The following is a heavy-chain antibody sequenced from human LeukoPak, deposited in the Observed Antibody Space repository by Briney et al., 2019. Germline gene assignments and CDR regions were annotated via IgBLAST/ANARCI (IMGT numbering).Heavy chain of an antibody. V-gene: IGHV3-73*01. CDR1: GFTFSGSA. Sequence: GGSLRLSCAASGFTFSGSAMHWVRQASGKGLEWVGRIRSKANNYATAYAASVKGRFTISRDDSKNTVYLQMNSLKTEDTAVYYCRYYDILTGSYQPDYWGQGTLVTVSS. J-gene: IGHJ4*02. CDR3: RYYDILTGSYQPDY. CDR2: IRSKANNYAT. D-gene: IGHD3-9*01.